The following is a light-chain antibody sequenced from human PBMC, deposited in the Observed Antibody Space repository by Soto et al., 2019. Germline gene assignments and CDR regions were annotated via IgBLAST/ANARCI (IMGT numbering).Light chain of an antibody. CDR3: SSYTSSSTLFDV. Sequence: QSALTQPASVSGSPGQSITISCTGTSSDVGGYNYVSWYQQHPGKATKLMIYDVSNRPSGVSNRFSGSKSGNTASLTISWLQAEDEADYYCSSYTSSSTLFDVFGTGTKVTVL. CDR1: SSDVGGYNY. CDR2: DVS. J-gene: IGLJ1*01. V-gene: IGLV2-14*01.